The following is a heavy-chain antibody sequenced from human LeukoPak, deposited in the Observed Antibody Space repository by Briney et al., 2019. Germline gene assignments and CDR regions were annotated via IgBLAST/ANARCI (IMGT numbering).Heavy chain of an antibody. CDR1: GGSISSGGYY. Sequence: PSQTLSLTCTVSGGSISSGGYYWSWIRQHPGKGLEWIGYIYYSGSTYYNPSLKSRVTISVDTSKNQFSLKLSSVTAADTAVYYCARDSYYYDSSGYLGAFDIWGQGTMVTVSS. D-gene: IGHD3-22*01. CDR3: ARDSYYYDSSGYLGAFDI. J-gene: IGHJ3*02. V-gene: IGHV4-31*03. CDR2: IYYSGST.